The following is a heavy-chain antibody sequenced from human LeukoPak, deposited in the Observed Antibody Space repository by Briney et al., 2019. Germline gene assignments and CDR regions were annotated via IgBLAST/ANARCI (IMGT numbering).Heavy chain of an antibody. V-gene: IGHV4-34*01. D-gene: IGHD3-3*01. CDR1: GGSFSGYY. CDR3: ARQSGDAFDI. J-gene: IGHJ3*02. CDR2: INHSGST. Sequence: PSETLSLTCAVYGGSFSGYYWSWIRQPPGKGLEWIGEINHSGSTNYNPSLKSRVTISVDTSKNQSSLKLSSVTAADTAVYYCARQSGDAFDIWGQGTMVTVSS.